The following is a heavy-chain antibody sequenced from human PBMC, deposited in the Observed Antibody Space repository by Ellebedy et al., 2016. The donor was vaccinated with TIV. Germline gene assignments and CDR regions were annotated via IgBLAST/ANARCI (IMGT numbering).Heavy chain of an antibody. Sequence: GESLKISXAASGFTFSSYGMHWVRQAPGKGLEWVAVISYDGSNKYYADSVKGRFTISRDNSKNTLYLQMNSLRAEDTAVYYCARKRDGGPLDYYYGMDVWGQGTTVTVSS. CDR2: ISYDGSNK. V-gene: IGHV3-30*03. J-gene: IGHJ6*02. D-gene: IGHD3-10*01. CDR3: ARKRDGGPLDYYYGMDV. CDR1: GFTFSSYG.